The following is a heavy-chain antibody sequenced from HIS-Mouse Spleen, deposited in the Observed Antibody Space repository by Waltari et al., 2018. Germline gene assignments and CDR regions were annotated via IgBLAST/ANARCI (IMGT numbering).Heavy chain of an antibody. Sequence: QLQLQESGPGLVKPSETLSLTCTVSGGSISSSSYYWGWIRQPPGQGLEWVAVISYDGSNKYYADSVKGRFTISRDNSKNTLYLQMNSLRAEDTAVYYCAKDKHHAFDYWGQGTLVTVSS. CDR2: ISYDGSNK. V-gene: IGHV3-30*18. J-gene: IGHJ4*02. CDR3: AKDKHHAFDY. CDR1: GGSISSSS.